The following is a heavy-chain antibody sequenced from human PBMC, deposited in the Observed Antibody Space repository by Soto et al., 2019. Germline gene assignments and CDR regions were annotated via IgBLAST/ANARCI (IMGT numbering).Heavy chain of an antibody. CDR1: GESISSSSYY. V-gene: IGHV4-39*01. CDR3: ARQRTTVVTQAYFDH. J-gene: IGHJ4*02. Sequence: SETLSLTCIVSGESISSSSYYWGWIRQPPGKGLGWIGSIYYSGRTYYNPSFKSRVTISIDTSKNQFSLKLSSVTATDTAVYYRARQRTTVVTQAYFDHWGQGALVTVSS. D-gene: IGHD2-21*02. CDR2: IYYSGRT.